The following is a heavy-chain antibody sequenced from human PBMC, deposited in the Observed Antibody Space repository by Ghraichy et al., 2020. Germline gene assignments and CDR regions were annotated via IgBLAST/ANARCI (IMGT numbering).Heavy chain of an antibody. V-gene: IGHV3-9*01. J-gene: IGHJ6*02. CDR3: AKDIYSSSSFYYYSGMDV. CDR1: GFTFDDYA. Sequence: GGSLRLSCAASGFTFDDYAMHWVRQAPGKGLEWVSGISWNSGSIGYADSVKGRFTISRDNAKNSLYLQMNSLRAEDTALYYCAKDIYSSSSFYYYSGMDVWGQGTTVTVSS. D-gene: IGHD6-6*01. CDR2: ISWNSGSI.